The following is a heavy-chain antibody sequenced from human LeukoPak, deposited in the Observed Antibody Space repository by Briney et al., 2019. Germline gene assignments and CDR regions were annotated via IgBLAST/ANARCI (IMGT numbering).Heavy chain of an antibody. CDR1: GFTFSNYA. Sequence: GGSLRLSCVASGFTFSNYAMSWVRQAPGKGLEWVSGIVNSGGSTYYADSVRGRLTISRDNSKKTVYLQMSSLRGDDTAIYYCTKDRAGYSYGMFDSWGQGTLVTVSS. CDR3: TKDRAGYSYGMFDS. V-gene: IGHV3-23*01. D-gene: IGHD5-18*01. CDR2: IVNSGGST. J-gene: IGHJ4*02.